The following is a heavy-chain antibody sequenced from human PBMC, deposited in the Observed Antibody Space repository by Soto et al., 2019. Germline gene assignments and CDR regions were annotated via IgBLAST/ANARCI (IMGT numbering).Heavy chain of an antibody. CDR2: TYHSGST. D-gene: IGHD4-17*01. CDR3: ARAHYGDYGYGMDV. J-gene: IGHJ6*02. CDR1: GGSISSGGYS. Sequence: QLQLQESGSGLVKPSQTLSLTCAVSGGSISSGGYSWSWIRQPPRKGLEWIGYTYHSGSTYYNPSLKSRVTISVDRSKNQFSLKLSSVTAADTAVYYCARAHYGDYGYGMDVWGQGTTVTVSS. V-gene: IGHV4-30-2*01.